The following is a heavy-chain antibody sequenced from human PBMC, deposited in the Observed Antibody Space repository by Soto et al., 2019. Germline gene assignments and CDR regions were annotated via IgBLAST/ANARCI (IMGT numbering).Heavy chain of an antibody. V-gene: IGHV4-31*03. J-gene: IGHJ6*02. CDR2: IFYSGST. Sequence: QVQLQESGPGLVQASQTLSLTCTVSGASISTRDYFWGWVRPRPGEGLEWIGYIFYSGSTYYNPSPQSRPTIPGDTSKNQVSLSLTAVTAADTAIYYWTRDSTTTSTWRGVDVWGQGTTVTVSS. D-gene: IGHD1-1*01. CDR1: GASISTRDYF. CDR3: TRDSTTTSTWRGVDV.